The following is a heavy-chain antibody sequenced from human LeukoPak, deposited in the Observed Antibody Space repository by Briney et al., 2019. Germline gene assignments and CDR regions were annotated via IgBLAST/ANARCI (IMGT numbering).Heavy chain of an antibody. J-gene: IGHJ4*02. CDR2: IIPIFGTA. V-gene: IGHV1-69*06. CDR3: ARVAQHGTAGVRGVMPYDY. CDR1: GGTFSSYA. D-gene: IGHD3-10*01. Sequence: GASVKVSCKASGGTFSSYAISWVRQAPGQGLEWMGRIIPIFGTANYAQKFQGRVTITADKSTSTAYMELSSLRSEDTAVYYCARVAQHGTAGVRGVMPYDYWGQGTLATVSS.